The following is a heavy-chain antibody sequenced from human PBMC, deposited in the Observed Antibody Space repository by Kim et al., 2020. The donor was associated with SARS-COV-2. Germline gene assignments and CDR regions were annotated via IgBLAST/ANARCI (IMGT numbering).Heavy chain of an antibody. D-gene: IGHD6-13*01. CDR1: GGSISSSSYY. Sequence: SETLSLTCTVSGGSISSSSYYWGWIRQPPGKGLEWIGSIYYSGSTYYNPSLKSRVTISVDTSKNQFSLKLSSVTAADTAVYYCARLLGSSWYVEYFQHWGQGTRVTVSS. J-gene: IGHJ1*01. CDR3: ARLLGSSWYVEYFQH. V-gene: IGHV4-39*01. CDR2: IYYSGST.